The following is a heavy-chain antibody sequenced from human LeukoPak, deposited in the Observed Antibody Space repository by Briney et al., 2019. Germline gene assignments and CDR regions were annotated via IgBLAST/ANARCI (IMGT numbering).Heavy chain of an antibody. CDR1: GYTFTSYY. J-gene: IGHJ6*02. Sequence: ASVKVSCKASGYTFTSYYMHWVRQAPGQGLEWMGIINPSGGNTNYAQKLQGRVTMTTDTSTSTAYMELRSLRSDDTAVYYCASSGTYSPHFEIHYYGMDVWGQGTTVTVSS. CDR2: INPSGGNT. V-gene: IGHV1-46*01. D-gene: IGHD3-9*01. CDR3: ASSGTYSPHFEIHYYGMDV.